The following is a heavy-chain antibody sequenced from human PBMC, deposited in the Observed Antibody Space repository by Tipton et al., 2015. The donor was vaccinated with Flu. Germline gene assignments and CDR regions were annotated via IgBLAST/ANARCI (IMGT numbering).Heavy chain of an antibody. CDR1: GFTLGSYA. J-gene: IGHJ4*02. V-gene: IGHV3-21*01. CDR3: ARVRGIAARYFDF. Sequence: SLRLSCAASGFTLGSYAMNWVRQAPGKGLEWVSVIDSTSTSIFYADSVKGRFTISRDNAKNSLHLQMNSLRAEDTAVYYCARVRGIAARYFDFWGQGTLVTVSS. D-gene: IGHD6-6*01. CDR2: IDSTSTSI.